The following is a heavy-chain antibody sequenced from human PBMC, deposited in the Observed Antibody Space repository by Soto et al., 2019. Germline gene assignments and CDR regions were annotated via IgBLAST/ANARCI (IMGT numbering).Heavy chain of an antibody. CDR2: INHSGGT. D-gene: IGHD3-22*01. CDR3: ARREKNYYDSSGYDY. Sequence: LETLSLTCAVYGGSFSGYYLSWIRQPPGKGLEWIGEINHSGGTNYNPSLKSRVTISVDTSKNQFSLKLSSVTAADTAVYYCARREKNYYDSSGYDYWGQGTLVTVSS. J-gene: IGHJ4*02. V-gene: IGHV4-34*01. CDR1: GGSFSGYY.